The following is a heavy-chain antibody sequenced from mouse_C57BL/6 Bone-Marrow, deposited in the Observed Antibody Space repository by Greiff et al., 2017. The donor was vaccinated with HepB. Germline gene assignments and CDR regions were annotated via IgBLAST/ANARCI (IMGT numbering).Heavy chain of an antibody. V-gene: IGHV1-63*01. D-gene: IGHD2-4*01. CDR2: IYPGGGYT. Sequence: VQLQQSGAELVRPGTSVKMSCKASGYTFTNYWIGWAKQRPGHGLEWIGDIYPGGGYTNYNEKFKGKATLTADKSSSTAYMQFSSLTSEDSAIYYCARKDYDYYYAMDYWGQVTSVTVSS. CDR3: ARKDYDYYYAMDY. J-gene: IGHJ4*01. CDR1: GYTFTNYW.